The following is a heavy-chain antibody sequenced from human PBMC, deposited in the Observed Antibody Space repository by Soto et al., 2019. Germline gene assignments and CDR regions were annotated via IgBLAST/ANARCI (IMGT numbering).Heavy chain of an antibody. D-gene: IGHD3-16*01. Sequence: GGSLRLSCTASGFTFSNYWMSWVRQAPGKGLEWVANINQEGGEKDYVDSVKGRFTISRDYAKNSLFLQMNSLRAEDTAVYYCARGGQHFRNPLWDNYYYGMDVWGQGTTVTVSS. CDR1: GFTFSNYW. V-gene: IGHV3-7*05. J-gene: IGHJ6*02. CDR3: ARGGQHFRNPLWDNYYYGMDV. CDR2: INQEGGEK.